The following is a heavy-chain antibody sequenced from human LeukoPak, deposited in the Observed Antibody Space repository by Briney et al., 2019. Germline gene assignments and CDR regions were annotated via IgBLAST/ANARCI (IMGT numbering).Heavy chain of an antibody. CDR2: INTDGNTR. V-gene: IGHV3-74*01. Sequence: GGSLRLSCATSGFTFSTSWMHWVRQAPGKGLVWVSRINTDGNTRDYADSVKGRFIISRDNSKNTLYLQMNSLRAEDTAVYYCAKEVPHFDPWGQGTLVTVSS. J-gene: IGHJ5*02. CDR1: GFTFSTSW. CDR3: AKEVPHFDP.